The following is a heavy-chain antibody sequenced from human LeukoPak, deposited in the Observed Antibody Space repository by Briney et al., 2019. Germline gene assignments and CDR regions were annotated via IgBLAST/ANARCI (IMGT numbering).Heavy chain of an antibody. D-gene: IGHD3-10*01. J-gene: IGHJ3*02. CDR3: AKAHGIPDDPGRADRGAAFDI. CDR2: ISYDGSNK. V-gene: IGHV3-30*18. CDR1: GFTFSSYG. Sequence: GGSLRLSCAASGFTFSSYGMHWVRQAPGKGLEWVAVISYDGSNKYYADSVKGRFTISRDNSKNTLYLQMNSLRAEDTAVYYCAKAHGIPDDPGRADRGAAFDIWGQGTMVTVSS.